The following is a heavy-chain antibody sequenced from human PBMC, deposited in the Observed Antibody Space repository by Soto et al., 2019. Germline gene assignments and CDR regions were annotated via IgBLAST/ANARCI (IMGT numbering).Heavy chain of an antibody. J-gene: IGHJ5*02. CDR1: GGSVSGVDYF. CDR2: IYYTGIT. D-gene: IGHD2-21*01. V-gene: IGHV4-30-4*01. Sequence: PSETLSLTCTVSGGSVSGVDYFWSWIRQSPGKGLEWIGYIYYTGITHLNPSLKSRLTMAVDTSKNEFSLKLTSVSAADTAVYFRAGEERKGIISWFDPWGQGTPVTVSS. CDR3: AGEERKGIISWFDP.